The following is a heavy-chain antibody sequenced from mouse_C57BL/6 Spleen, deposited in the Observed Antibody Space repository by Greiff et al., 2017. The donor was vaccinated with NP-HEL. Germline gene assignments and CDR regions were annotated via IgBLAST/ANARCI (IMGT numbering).Heavy chain of an antibody. J-gene: IGHJ2*01. Sequence: EVQLVESGPGLVKPSQSLSLTCSVTGYSITSGYYWNWIRQFPGNKLEWMGYISYDGSNNYNPSLKNRISITPDTSKNQFFLKLNSVTTEDTATYYCARKMGYYYGSSYDYWGQGTTLTVSS. D-gene: IGHD1-1*01. CDR2: ISYDGSN. CDR3: ARKMGYYYGSSYDY. V-gene: IGHV3-6*01. CDR1: GYSITSGYY.